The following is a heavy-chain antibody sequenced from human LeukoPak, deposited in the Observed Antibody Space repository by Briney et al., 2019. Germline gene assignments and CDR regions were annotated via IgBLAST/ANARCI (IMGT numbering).Heavy chain of an antibody. J-gene: IGHJ5*02. CDR2: INPSGGST. CDR3: ARDYGGNSPGNWFDP. V-gene: IGHV1-46*01. CDR1: GYTFTSYY. Sequence: ASVKVSCKASGYTFTSYYMHWVRQAPGQGLEWMGIINPSGGSTSYAQKFQGRVTMTRDTSTSTVYMELSSLRSEDTAVYYCARDYGGNSPGNWFDPWGQGTLVTVSS. D-gene: IGHD4-23*01.